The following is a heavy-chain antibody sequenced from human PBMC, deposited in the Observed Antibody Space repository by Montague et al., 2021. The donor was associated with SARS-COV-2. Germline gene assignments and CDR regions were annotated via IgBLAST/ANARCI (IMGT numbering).Heavy chain of an antibody. CDR3: ARGYDSSGYQY. V-gene: IGHV3-7*05. CDR1: GFTFSTFW. J-gene: IGHJ4*02. D-gene: IGHD3-22*01. Sequence: SLRLSCAASGFTFSTFWMTWVRQVPGKGLKWVANLKQDGSEKYYVDSVKGRFTISRDNAKNSLYLQLDSLRAEDTAVYYCARGYDSSGYQYWGQGTLVTVSS. CDR2: LKQDGSEK.